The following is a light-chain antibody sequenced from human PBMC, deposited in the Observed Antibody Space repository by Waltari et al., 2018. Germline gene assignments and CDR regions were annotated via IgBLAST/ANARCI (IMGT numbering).Light chain of an antibody. CDR3: QQYGRLPST. CDR1: QDINNY. CDR2: DTS. J-gene: IGKJ4*01. Sequence: DIQMTQSPSSLSATVGDRVTITCQASQDINNYLNWYQQKPGKAPKLLIYDTSNLETGVPSRFSGSGSGTDFTFTISSLHPEDIATYYCQQYGRLPSTFGGGTKVDIK. V-gene: IGKV1-33*01.